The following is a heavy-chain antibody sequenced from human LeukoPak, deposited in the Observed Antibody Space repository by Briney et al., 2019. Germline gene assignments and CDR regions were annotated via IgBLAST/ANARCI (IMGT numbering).Heavy chain of an antibody. J-gene: IGHJ4*02. D-gene: IGHD4/OR15-4a*01. CDR1: GGSISSTTYY. V-gene: IGHV4-39*01. Sequence: SETLSLTCTVSGGSISSTTYYWGWIRQPPGNGLEWIGSIYYIGSTYDNPSFKSRVTISVDTSKNQFSLNLSSVTAADRAVYYCARHGARYYFDYWGQGTLVTVSS. CDR2: IYYIGST. CDR3: ARHGARYYFDY.